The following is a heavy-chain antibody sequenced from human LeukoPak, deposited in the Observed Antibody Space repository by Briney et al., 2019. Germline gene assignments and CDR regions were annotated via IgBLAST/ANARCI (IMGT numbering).Heavy chain of an antibody. J-gene: IGHJ4*02. V-gene: IGHV4-59*01. Sequence: SETLSLTCAVSDVSISDYYWSWIRQPPGKGLEWIGYIYHSGSTNYNPSLKSRVIISVDTSKNQVSLKLSSVTAADTAVYYCARHDGATLVYWGQGTLVTVSS. CDR1: DVSISDYY. D-gene: IGHD5-12*01. CDR2: IYHSGST. CDR3: ARHDGATLVY.